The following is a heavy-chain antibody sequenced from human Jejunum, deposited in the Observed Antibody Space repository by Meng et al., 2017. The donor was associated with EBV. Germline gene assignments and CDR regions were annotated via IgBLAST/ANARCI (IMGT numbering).Heavy chain of an antibody. J-gene: IGHJ4*02. CDR3: GQSRGYDFVDS. CDR1: GFTFNDYA. CDR2: INSGGGGST. Sequence: EVQLLESGGGLVQRGXSLRLSCVVSGFTFNDYAMSWVRQAPGKGLEFVSIINSGGGGSTYYADSVKGRFTISRDNSKSTLYLQMSSLRAEDTAVYYCGQSRGYDFVDSWGQGTLVTVSS. V-gene: IGHV3-23*01. D-gene: IGHD5-12*01.